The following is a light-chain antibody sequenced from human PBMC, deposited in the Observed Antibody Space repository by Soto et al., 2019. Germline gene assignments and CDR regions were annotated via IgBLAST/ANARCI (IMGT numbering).Light chain of an antibody. Sequence: QAVVTQSPSESATPGQRVTISCSGSGSNIGTHAVNWYQQVPGTAPTLLIFRNHQRPPGVPDRFSGSKSGTSASLAISGPQSEDEADYYCAAWDDSLRAVVFGGGTKVTVL. CDR2: RNH. V-gene: IGLV1-44*01. CDR1: GSNIGTHA. CDR3: AAWDDSLRAVV. J-gene: IGLJ2*01.